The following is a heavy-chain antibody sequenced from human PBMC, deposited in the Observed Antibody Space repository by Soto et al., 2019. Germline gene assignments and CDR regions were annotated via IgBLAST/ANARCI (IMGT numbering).Heavy chain of an antibody. CDR3: AKDEEYSNYWYYFDY. Sequence: GGSLRLSCAASGFTFSSYAMIWVRQAPGKGLEWVSDISGSGGSTYYADSVKGRFTISRDNSKNTLYLQMNSLRAEDTAVYYCAKDEEYSNYWYYFDYWGQGTLVTVSS. D-gene: IGHD4-4*01. CDR1: GFTFSSYA. CDR2: ISGSGGST. V-gene: IGHV3-23*01. J-gene: IGHJ4*02.